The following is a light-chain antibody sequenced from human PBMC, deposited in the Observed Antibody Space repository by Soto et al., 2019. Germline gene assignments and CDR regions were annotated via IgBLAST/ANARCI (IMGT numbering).Light chain of an antibody. CDR2: EVS. V-gene: IGLV2-14*01. CDR3: SSYTSSSTFYV. Sequence: QSAKTQPPSVSGSPGKSITISCTGTSSDVGGYNYVSWYQQHPGKAPKLMIYEVSNRPSGVSNRFSGSKSGNTASLTISGLQAEDEADYYCSSYTSSSTFYVFGTGTKVTGL. CDR1: SSDVGGYNY. J-gene: IGLJ1*01.